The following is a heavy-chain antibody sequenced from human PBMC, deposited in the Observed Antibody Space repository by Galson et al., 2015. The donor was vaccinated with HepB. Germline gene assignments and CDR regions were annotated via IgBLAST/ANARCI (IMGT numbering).Heavy chain of an antibody. CDR2: ISPDGITT. J-gene: IGHJ4*02. D-gene: IGHD3-22*01. V-gene: IGHV3-30*05. CDR3: ARDMSSATFTPPSY. Sequence: SLRLSCAASGFTFTGHNMHWVRQAPGKGLEWVAIISPDGITTFYPDSLRGRFTISRDNAENSLHLQVNSLRAEGTAVYYCARDMSSATFTPPSYWGQGTLVTVSS. CDR1: GFTFTGHN.